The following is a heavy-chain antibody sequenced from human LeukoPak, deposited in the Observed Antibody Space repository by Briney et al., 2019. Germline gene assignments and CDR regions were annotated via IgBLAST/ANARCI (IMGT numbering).Heavy chain of an antibody. V-gene: IGHV3-23*01. CDR1: GFTFGSYS. CDR2: ISGSGGST. J-gene: IGHJ4*02. D-gene: IGHD6-6*01. CDR3: AKGSARVIPDY. Sequence: GGSLRLSCAASGFTFGSYSMNWVRQAPGKGLEWVSAISGSGGSTYYADSVKGRFTISRDNSKNTLYLQMNSLRAEDTAVYYCAKGSARVIPDYWGQGTLVTVSS.